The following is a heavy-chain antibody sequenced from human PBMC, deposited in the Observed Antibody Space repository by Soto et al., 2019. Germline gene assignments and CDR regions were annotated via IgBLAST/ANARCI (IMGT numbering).Heavy chain of an antibody. Sequence: GGSLRLSCAASGFTFSSYGMHWVRQAPGKGLEWVSRINSDGNNTSYADSVKGRFTISRDNAKNTLYLQMNSLRAEDTAVYYCAIRASYYDSSGYFDYWGQGTLVTVSS. CDR2: INSDGNNT. D-gene: IGHD3-22*01. CDR1: GFTFSSYG. V-gene: IGHV3-74*01. J-gene: IGHJ4*02. CDR3: AIRASYYDSSGYFDY.